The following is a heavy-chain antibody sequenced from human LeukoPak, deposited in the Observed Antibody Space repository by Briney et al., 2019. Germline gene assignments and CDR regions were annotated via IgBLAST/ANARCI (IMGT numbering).Heavy chain of an antibody. CDR2: IYSTGGT. J-gene: IGHJ4*02. CDR1: GGSIASGIYY. D-gene: IGHD2-21*01. V-gene: IGHV4-61*02. CDR3: ARDRGGAYTFDL. Sequence: SETLSLTCTVSGGSIASGIYYWSWVRQPAGKGLEWIGRIYSTGGTNYSPSLKSRVTVSVDTSNNQFSLDLSSVTAADTAIYYCARDRGGAYTFDLWGQGTLVTVSS.